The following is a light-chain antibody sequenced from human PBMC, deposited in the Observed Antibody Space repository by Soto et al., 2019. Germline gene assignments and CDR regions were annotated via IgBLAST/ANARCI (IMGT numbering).Light chain of an antibody. J-gene: IGKJ2*01. CDR3: QQRSKWPYT. Sequence: EMVLTQSPAPLSLSPGERAPLSCRASQSVTSYLAWYPQNPGQAPRLLIYDPSNRAPGIPARFSGSASGRDFSLTISSVEPEDVSVYYCQQRSKWPYTFGQPKKLEIK. V-gene: IGKV3-11*02. CDR1: QSVTSY. CDR2: DPS.